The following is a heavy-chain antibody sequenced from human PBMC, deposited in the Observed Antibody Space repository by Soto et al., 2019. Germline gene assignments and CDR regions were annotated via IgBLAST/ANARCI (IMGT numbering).Heavy chain of an antibody. D-gene: IGHD2-15*01. V-gene: IGHV4-4*02. CDR3: TRRLGVVTATRWFDS. CDR1: GGSISTSNW. CDR2: IYHSGST. J-gene: IGHJ5*01. Sequence: QVQLQESGPGLVKPSGTLSLTCDVSGGSISTSNWWSWVRQPPGKGLEWIGEIYHSGSTNYNPSLKSRLTISVDESKHQFSLTLISVTAADTAMYSCTRRLGVVTATRWFDSWGQGTLVTVSS.